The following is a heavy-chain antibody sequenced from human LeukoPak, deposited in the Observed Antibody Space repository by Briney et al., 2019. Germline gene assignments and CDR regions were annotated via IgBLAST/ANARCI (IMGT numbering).Heavy chain of an antibody. J-gene: IGHJ3*01. CDR1: GGSFSSYY. Sequence: SETLPLTCAINGGSFSSYYWSWIRNPPGKGLEWIGEINHSGGTNYNPSLKSRVTISVDTSKNQFSLKVNSVTAADTAVYYCARVTAAGGTDDAFDVWGRGTMVTVSS. CDR2: INHSGGT. CDR3: ARVTAAGGTDDAFDV. D-gene: IGHD2-21*02. V-gene: IGHV4-34*01.